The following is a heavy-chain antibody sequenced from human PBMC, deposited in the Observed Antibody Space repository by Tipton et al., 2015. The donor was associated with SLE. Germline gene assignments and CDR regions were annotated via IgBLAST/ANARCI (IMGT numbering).Heavy chain of an antibody. CDR2: IYHSGRT. CDR3: ARQEGIAVAGLGYWYSDL. D-gene: IGHD6-19*01. V-gene: IGHV4-38-2*01. CDR1: GYSISSGYY. Sequence: TLSLTCAVSGYSISSGYYWGWIRQSPRKGLEWIGTIYHSGRTYYNPSLKSRVTISVDTSKNQFSLNLNSVTAADTAVYYCARQEGIAVAGLGYWYSDLWGRGTLVTVSS. J-gene: IGHJ2*01.